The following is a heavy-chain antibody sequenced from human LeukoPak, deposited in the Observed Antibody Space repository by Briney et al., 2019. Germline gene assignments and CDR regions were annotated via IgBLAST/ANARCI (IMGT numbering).Heavy chain of an antibody. V-gene: IGHV4-34*01. Sequence: PSETLSLTCDVYGGSFSGYYWSWIRQPPGKGLEWIGEINHSGSTNYNPSLKSRVTISVDSSKNQLSLKLRSVTAADTAVYYCARRRRIVGATPGAFDIWGQGTMVTVSS. J-gene: IGHJ3*02. CDR2: INHSGST. CDR3: ARRRRIVGATPGAFDI. D-gene: IGHD1-26*01. CDR1: GGSFSGYY.